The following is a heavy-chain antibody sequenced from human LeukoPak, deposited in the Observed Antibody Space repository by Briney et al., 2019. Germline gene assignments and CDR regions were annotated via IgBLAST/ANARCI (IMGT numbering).Heavy chain of an antibody. CDR3: ARAILSNGVITAYYYGMDV. J-gene: IGHJ6*02. CDR2: IIPILGIA. D-gene: IGHD3-16*01. CDR1: GGTFSSYA. V-gene: IGHV1-69*04. Sequence: GASVKVSCKASGGTFSSYAISWVRQAPGQGLEWMGRIIPILGIANYAQKFQGRVTITADKSTSTAYMELSSLRSEDTAVYYCARAILSNGVITAYYYGMDVWGQGTTVTVSS.